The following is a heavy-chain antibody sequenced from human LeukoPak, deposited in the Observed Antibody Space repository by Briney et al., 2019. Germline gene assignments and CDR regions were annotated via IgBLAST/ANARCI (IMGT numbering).Heavy chain of an antibody. CDR2: IYTSEST. Sequence: SETLSLTCTVSGGSISRGSYYWSWIRQPAGKGLEWIGRIYTSESTNYNPSLKSRVTISLDTSKNQFSLKLSSVTAADTAVYYCARRGGYSSPVGKWGKGTTVTISS. V-gene: IGHV4-61*02. D-gene: IGHD6-19*01. CDR1: GGSISRGSYY. J-gene: IGHJ6*04. CDR3: ARRGGYSSPVGK.